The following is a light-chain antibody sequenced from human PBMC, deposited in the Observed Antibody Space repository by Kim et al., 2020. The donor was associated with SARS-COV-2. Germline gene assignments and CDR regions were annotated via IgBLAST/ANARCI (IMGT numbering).Light chain of an antibody. CDR3: KSRDSRGTVV. V-gene: IGLV3-19*01. Sequence: SSELTQDPAVSVALGQTVRITCQGDSLRSYYATWYQQKSGQAPVLVFYGKNNRPSRIPDRFSGSSSGNTASLTITGAQAADEADSYCKSRDSRGTVVFGGGTQLTVL. CDR1: SLRSYY. J-gene: IGLJ2*01. CDR2: GKN.